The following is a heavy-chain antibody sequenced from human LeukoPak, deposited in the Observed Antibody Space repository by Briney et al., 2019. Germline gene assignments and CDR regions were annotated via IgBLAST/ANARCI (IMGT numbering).Heavy chain of an antibody. CDR2: IYYSGST. J-gene: IGHJ3*02. CDR1: GXSISSYY. V-gene: IGHV4-59*01. D-gene: IGHD6-13*01. Sequence: SETLSLTCSVSGXSISSYYWSWIRQPPGKGLEWIGYIYYSGSTNYNPSLKSRVTVSVDTSKNQFSLKLSPVTAADTAVYYCARARYSSSWYAFDIWGQGTMVTVSS. CDR3: ARARYSSSWYAFDI.